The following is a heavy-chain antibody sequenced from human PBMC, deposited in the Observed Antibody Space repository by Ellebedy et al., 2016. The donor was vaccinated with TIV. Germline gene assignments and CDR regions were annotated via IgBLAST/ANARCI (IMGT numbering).Heavy chain of an antibody. Sequence: AASVKVSCKASGYRFDSYALSWVREVPGQGLEWMAWISPYNGHTDYAQNFQGRVTVTFDTSTATAYMELRGLRSDDTAIYYCARRLDGSNPDAFHVWGQGTKVTVSS. CDR3: ARRLDGSNPDAFHV. CDR1: GYRFDSYA. D-gene: IGHD3-16*01. V-gene: IGHV1-18*01. CDR2: ISPYNGHT. J-gene: IGHJ3*01.